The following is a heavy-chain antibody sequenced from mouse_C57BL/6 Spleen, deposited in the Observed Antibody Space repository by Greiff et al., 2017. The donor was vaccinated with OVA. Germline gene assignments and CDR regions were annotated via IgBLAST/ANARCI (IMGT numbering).Heavy chain of an antibody. J-gene: IGHJ4*01. CDR3: ARYIYSNYGYYAMDY. D-gene: IGHD2-5*01. Sequence: QVQLQQPGAELVKPGASVKLSCTASGFTFNNYWMHWVKQRPVQGLEWIGNINPSNGGTNYNEKFKSKATLTVDKSSSTAYLQLSSLTSEDSAVYYSARYIYSNYGYYAMDYWGQGTSVTVSS. CDR2: INPSNGGT. CDR1: GFTFNNYW. V-gene: IGHV1-53*01.